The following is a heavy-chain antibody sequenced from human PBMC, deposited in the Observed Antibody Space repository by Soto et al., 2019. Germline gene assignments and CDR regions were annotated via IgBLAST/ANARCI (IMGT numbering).Heavy chain of an antibody. D-gene: IGHD5-18*01. CDR1: GGSVSSNSYY. J-gene: IGHJ6*02. Sequence: SETLSLTCTVSGGSVSSNSYYWGWIRQPPGKGLEWIGSIYYSGSTYYSPSLKSRVTISADPSKHQFSLKLSSVTAADTAVYYCARHGSNSLSLSSYYYYALDVWGQGTTVTVSS. CDR3: ARHGSNSLSLSSYYYYALDV. V-gene: IGHV4-39*01. CDR2: IYYSGST.